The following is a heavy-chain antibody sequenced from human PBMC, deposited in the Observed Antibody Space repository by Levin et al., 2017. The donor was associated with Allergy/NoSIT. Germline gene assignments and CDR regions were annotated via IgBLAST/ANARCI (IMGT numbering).Heavy chain of an antibody. J-gene: IGHJ5*02. CDR3: ARDGFRDENLFDP. CDR2: ISSSSSYT. Sequence: GGSLRLSCAASGFTFSDYYMSWIRQAPGKGLEWVSYISSSSSYTNYADSVKGRFTISRDNAKNSLYLQMNSLRAEDTAVYYCARDGFRDENLFDPWGQGTLVSVSA. D-gene: IGHD3-10*01. CDR1: GFTFSDYY. V-gene: IGHV3-11*05.